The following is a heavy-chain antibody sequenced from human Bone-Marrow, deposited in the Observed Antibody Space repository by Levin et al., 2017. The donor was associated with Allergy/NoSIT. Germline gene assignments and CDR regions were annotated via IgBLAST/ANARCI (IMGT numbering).Heavy chain of an antibody. J-gene: IGHJ4*02. V-gene: IGHV3-21*01. CDR1: GFSFSSYS. Sequence: GGSLRLSCAASGFSFSSYSMNWVRQAPGKGLEWVSYISFGSSNIYYADSVKGRFTISRDNAKNSLYLQMNSLRAEDTAVYYCASAKICRTTNCYDYLDYWGPGTLVTVSS. CDR2: ISFGSSNI. D-gene: IGHD2-2*01. CDR3: ASAKICRTTNCYDYLDY.